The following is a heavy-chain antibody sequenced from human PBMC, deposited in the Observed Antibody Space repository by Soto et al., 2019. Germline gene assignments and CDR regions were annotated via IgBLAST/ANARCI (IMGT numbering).Heavy chain of an antibody. CDR3: AIMEPHNDFCSANYHFAY. CDR2: IYYGGRT. D-gene: IGHD3-3*01. V-gene: IGHV4-39*01. Sequence: LQLRESGPGLVRPSETLSLTCTVSGGDVTSSRYYWAWIRQTPGKGLEWIATIYYGGRTYYSASLKSGATISIDTTKNQFSMKMPSVTAADPAVYFCAIMEPHNDFCSANYHFAYWGQGTLVTVSS. J-gene: IGHJ4*02. CDR1: GGDVTSSRYY.